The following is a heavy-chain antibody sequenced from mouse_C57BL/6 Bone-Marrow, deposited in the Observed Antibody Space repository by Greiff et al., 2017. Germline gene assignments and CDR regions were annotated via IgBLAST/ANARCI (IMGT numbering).Heavy chain of an antibody. CDR2: ISGGGGNT. D-gene: IGHD1-1*01. CDR1: GFTFSSYT. V-gene: IGHV5-9*01. CDR3: SRQVTTGLATKYLDV. J-gene: IGHJ1*03. Sequence: EVKLVESGGGLVKPGGSLKLSCAASGFTFSSYTMSWVRQTPEKRLQWVAAISGGGGNTYYPASVTGRFTISSDNAKNILSLQMRRLRSEDTAWYYCSRQVTTGLATKYLDVWGRGTTLTVPS.